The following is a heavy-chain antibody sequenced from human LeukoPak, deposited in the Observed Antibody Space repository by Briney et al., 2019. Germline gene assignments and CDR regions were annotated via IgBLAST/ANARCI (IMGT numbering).Heavy chain of an antibody. CDR1: GFTFNSFW. V-gene: IGHV3-7*03. CDR3: ARLRTIFGVNIIRGGEGFDY. Sequence: GGSLRPSCAASGFTFNSFWMSWVRQAPGRGLEWVANIKQDESEDYYVDSVKGRFTISRDNAKNSLYLQMNSLRAEDTAVYYCARLRTIFGVNIIRGGEGFDYWGQGILVTVSS. CDR2: IKQDESED. J-gene: IGHJ4*02. D-gene: IGHD3-3*01.